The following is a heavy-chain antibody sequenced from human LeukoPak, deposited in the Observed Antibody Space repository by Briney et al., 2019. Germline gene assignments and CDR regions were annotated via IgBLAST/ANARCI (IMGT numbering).Heavy chain of an antibody. CDR1: GGSFSGYY. Sequence: SETLSLTCAVYGGSFSGYYWSWIRQPPGKGREWIGEINHSGSTNYNPSLKSRVTISVDTSKNQFSLKLSSVTAADTAVYYCARRIMITFGGVIVPQGGYFLYWGQGTLVTVSS. D-gene: IGHD3-16*02. V-gene: IGHV4-34*01. CDR3: ARRIMITFGGVIVPQGGYFLY. CDR2: INHSGST. J-gene: IGHJ4*02.